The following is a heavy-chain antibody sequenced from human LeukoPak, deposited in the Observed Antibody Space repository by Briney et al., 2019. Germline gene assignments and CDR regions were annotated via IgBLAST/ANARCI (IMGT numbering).Heavy chain of an antibody. J-gene: IGHJ4*02. V-gene: IGHV3-30*04. Sequence: PGGSLRLSCAASGFTFSSYAMHWVRQAPGKGLEWVAVISYDGSNKYYADSVKGRFTISRGNSKNTLYLQMNSLRAEDTAVYYCARGGGLAYCGGDCYFHNFDYWGQRTLVTVSS. CDR2: ISYDGSNK. CDR3: ARGGGLAYCGGDCYFHNFDY. D-gene: IGHD2-21*02. CDR1: GFTFSSYA.